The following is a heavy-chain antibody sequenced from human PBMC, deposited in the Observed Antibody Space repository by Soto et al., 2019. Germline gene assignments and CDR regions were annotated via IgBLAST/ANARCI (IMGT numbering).Heavy chain of an antibody. J-gene: IGHJ6*02. Sequence: GASVKVSCKVSGYTLTELSMHWVRQAPGKGLEWMGGFDPEDGETIYAQKFQGRVTMTEDTSTDTAYMELSSLRSEDTAVYYCATEDTAMAEPYYYGMDAWGHAPTVTVS. CDR2: FDPEDGET. V-gene: IGHV1-24*01. CDR1: GYTLTELS. CDR3: ATEDTAMAEPYYYGMDA. D-gene: IGHD5-18*01.